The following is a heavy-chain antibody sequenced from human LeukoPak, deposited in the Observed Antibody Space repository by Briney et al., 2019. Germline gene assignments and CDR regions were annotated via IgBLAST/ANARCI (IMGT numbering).Heavy chain of an antibody. Sequence: GGSLRLSCAASGFAFSNYAMNWVRQAPGRGLEWVASIRQNGIEKHHVDSVKGRFIISRDNSEKSVSLQMNNLRDEDTAIYYCARLLGESTIYDLWGQGTLVTVSS. V-gene: IGHV3-7*01. J-gene: IGHJ5*02. CDR3: ARLLGESTIYDL. CDR2: IRQNGIEK. D-gene: IGHD3-16*01. CDR1: GFAFSNYA.